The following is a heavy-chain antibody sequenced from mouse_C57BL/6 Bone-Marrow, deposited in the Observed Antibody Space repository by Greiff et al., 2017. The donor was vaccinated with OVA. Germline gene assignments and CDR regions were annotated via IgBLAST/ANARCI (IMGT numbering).Heavy chain of an antibody. J-gene: IGHJ4*01. CDR1: GYTFTSYW. D-gene: IGHD1-1*01. V-gene: IGHV1-7*01. Sequence: QVHVKQSGAELAKPGASVKLSCKASGYTFTSYWMHWVKQRPGQGLEWIGYINPSSGYTKYNQKFKDKATLTPDKSSSTAYMQLSSLTYEDSAVYYCARAPYYGSSFYAMDYWGQGTSVTVSS. CDR3: ARAPYYGSSFYAMDY. CDR2: INPSSGYT.